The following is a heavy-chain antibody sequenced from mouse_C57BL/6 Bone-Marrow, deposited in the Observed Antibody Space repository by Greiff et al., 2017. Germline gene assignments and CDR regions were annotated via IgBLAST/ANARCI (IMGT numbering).Heavy chain of an antibody. CDR3: ARETMITTMFYYAFDY. CDR2: IIPGSGST. V-gene: IGHV1-9*01. CDR1: GYTFTGYW. J-gene: IGHJ4*01. D-gene: IGHD2-4*01. Sequence: VQLQQSGAELMKPGASVKLSCKATGYTFTGYWIAWVKQRPGHGLEWIGEIIPGSGSTYYNEKFKGKATFTADTSANTADMQLSSLTTDDSAIYYCARETMITTMFYYAFDYWGQGTSVTVSS.